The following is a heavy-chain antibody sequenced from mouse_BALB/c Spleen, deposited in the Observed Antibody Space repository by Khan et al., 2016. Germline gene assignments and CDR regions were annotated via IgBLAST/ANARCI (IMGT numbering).Heavy chain of an antibody. D-gene: IGHD3-1*01. CDR2: IYPGDGDT. CDR1: GYAFSSYW. J-gene: IGHJ3*01. Sequence: VQLQQPGAELVRPGSSVKISCKASGYAFSSYWMNWVKQRPGQGLEWIGQIYPGDGDTNYNGKFKGKATLTADKSSSTAYMQLSSLTSEDSAVYFCARVSSSGYVAWFAYWGQGTLVTVSA. V-gene: IGHV1-80*01. CDR3: ARVSSSGYVAWFAY.